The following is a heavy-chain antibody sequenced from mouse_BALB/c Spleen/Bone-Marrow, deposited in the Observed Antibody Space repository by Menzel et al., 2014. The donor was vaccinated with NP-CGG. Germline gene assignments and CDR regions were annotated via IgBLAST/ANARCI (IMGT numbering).Heavy chain of an antibody. CDR3: AREDGLWYLDV. Sequence: VKLQESGAELMKPGASVKISCKATGYTFSSYWIEWVKQRPGHGLEWIGEILPGSGSTNYNEKFKGKATFTADTSSNTAYMQLSSLTSEDSAIYYCAREDGLWYLDVWGAGTTVTVSS. J-gene: IGHJ1*01. V-gene: IGHV1-9*01. CDR2: ILPGSGST. D-gene: IGHD1-1*01. CDR1: GYTFSSYW.